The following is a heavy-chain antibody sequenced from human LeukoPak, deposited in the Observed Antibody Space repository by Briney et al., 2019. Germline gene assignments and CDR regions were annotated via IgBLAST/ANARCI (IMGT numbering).Heavy chain of an antibody. D-gene: IGHD3-10*01. Sequence: ARSLTLSCEASGCTFSYFAMSWVRQPPGKGLEWVAVISYDGKKNYYASSVNGRFILSRDDSQQKVYLQMNCLRDGDTAVYYCVRGSKIRGVIPEGEFDYWGQGTLVTVSS. V-gene: IGHV3-30*04. CDR3: VRGSKIRGVIPEGEFDY. CDR2: ISYDGKKN. CDR1: GCTFSYFA. J-gene: IGHJ4*02.